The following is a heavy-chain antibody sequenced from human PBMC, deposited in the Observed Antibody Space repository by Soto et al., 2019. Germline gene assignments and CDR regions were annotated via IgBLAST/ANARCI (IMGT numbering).Heavy chain of an antibody. Sequence: SVKVSCKASGGTFSSYAISWVRQAPGQGLEWMGGIIPIFGTANYAQKFKGRVTITADKSTSTAYMELSSLRSEDTAVYYCARVVIGIAAAMAYYFDYWGQGTLVTSPQ. CDR2: IIPIFGTA. J-gene: IGHJ4*02. D-gene: IGHD6-13*01. CDR1: GGTFSSYA. V-gene: IGHV1-69*06. CDR3: ARVVIGIAAAMAYYFDY.